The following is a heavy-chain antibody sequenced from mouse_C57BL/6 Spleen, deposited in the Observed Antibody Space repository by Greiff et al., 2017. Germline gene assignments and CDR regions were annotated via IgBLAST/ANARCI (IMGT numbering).Heavy chain of an antibody. J-gene: IGHJ1*03. V-gene: IGHV2-2*01. Sequence: QVQLQQPGPGLVQPSQSLSITCTVSGFSLTSYGVHWVRQSPGKGLEWLGVIWGGGSTDYNAAFISRLSISKDNSKSQVFFKMNSLQADDTAIYYCARSYYSNPGDFEGWGTGATVTVSS. D-gene: IGHD2-5*01. CDR1: GFSLTSYG. CDR2: IWGGGST. CDR3: ARSYYSNPGDFEG.